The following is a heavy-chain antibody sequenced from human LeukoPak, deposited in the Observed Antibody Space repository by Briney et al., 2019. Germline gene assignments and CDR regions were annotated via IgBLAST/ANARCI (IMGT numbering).Heavy chain of an antibody. J-gene: IGHJ3*02. CDR1: GGSISSYY. V-gene: IGHV4-59*08. CDR2: IYYSGST. D-gene: IGHD4-23*01. CDR3: ARVHDYGGNDAFDI. Sequence: SETLSLTCTVSGGSISSYYWSWIRQPPGKGLEWIGYIYYSGSTYYNPPLKSRVTISVDTSKNQFSLKLSSVTAADTAVYYCARVHDYGGNDAFDIWGQGTMVTVSS.